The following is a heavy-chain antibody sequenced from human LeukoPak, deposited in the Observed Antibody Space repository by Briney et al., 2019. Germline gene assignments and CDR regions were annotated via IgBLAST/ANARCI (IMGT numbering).Heavy chain of an antibody. V-gene: IGHV3-23*01. D-gene: IGHD1-26*01. J-gene: IGHJ4*02. CDR3: AKGADSGSYQAFDY. CDR2: ISGSGGST. CDR1: GFTFSSYA. Sequence: GGSLRLSCAASGFTFSSYAMSWVRQAPGKGLEWVPVISGSGGSTDYADSVKGRFTISRDNSKNTLYLQMSSLRAEDTAVYYCAKGADSGSYQAFDYWGQGTLVTVSS.